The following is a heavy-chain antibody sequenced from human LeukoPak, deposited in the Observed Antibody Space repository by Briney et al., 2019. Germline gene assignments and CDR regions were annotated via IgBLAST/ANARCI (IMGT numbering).Heavy chain of an antibody. V-gene: IGHV3-7*01. D-gene: IGHD1-26*01. CDR1: GFTFNTYW. J-gene: IGHJ3*01. CDR3: VRDKGGRSGAIYYDAFDV. CDR2: IDQGGSTK. Sequence: GGSLRLSCAASGFTFNTYWMIWVRQAPGKGLEWVANIDQGGSTKYYVDSLKGRFTISRDNAKNSLYLQMNILRAEDTAVYYCVRDKGGRSGAIYYDAFDVWGQGTMVTVSS.